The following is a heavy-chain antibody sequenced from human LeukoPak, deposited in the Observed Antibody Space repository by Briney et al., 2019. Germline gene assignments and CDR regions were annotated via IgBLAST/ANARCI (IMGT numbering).Heavy chain of an antibody. J-gene: IGHJ6*04. V-gene: IGHV4-34*01. CDR2: INHSGST. CDR1: GGSFSGYY. D-gene: IGHD3-10*02. CDR3: AELGITMIGGV. Sequence: PSETLSLTCAVHGGSFSGYYWSWIRQPPGKGLEWIGEINHSGSTNYNPSLKSRVTISVDTSKNQFSLKLSSVTAADTAVYYCAELGITMIGGVWGKGTTVTISS.